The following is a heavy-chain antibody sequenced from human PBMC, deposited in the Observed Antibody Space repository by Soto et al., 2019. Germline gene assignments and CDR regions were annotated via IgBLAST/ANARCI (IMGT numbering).Heavy chain of an antibody. D-gene: IGHD1-7*01. CDR3: AREWLAGTTSFYGMDV. CDR2: INSDGSST. J-gene: IGHJ6*02. CDR1: GFTFSSYW. V-gene: IGHV3-74*01. Sequence: PGGSLRLSCVASGFTFSSYWMHWVRQAPGKGLVWVSRINSDGSSTSYADSVKGRFTISRDNAKNTLYLQMNSLRAEDTAVYYCAREWLAGTTSFYGMDVWGQGTTVTVSS.